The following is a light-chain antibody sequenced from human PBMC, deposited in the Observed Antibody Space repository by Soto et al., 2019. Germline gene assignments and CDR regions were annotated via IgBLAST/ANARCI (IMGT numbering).Light chain of an antibody. CDR1: SSNIGSNT. CDR3: AAWDDSLNAVV. J-gene: IGLJ2*01. Sequence: QSVLTQPPSASGTPGQRVTISCSGSSSNIGSNTVNWYQQVPATAPKLLIYSNNQRPSGVPDRFSGSKSGTSASLAISGLQSEDEGDYYCAAWDDSLNAVVFGGGTKVTV. CDR2: SNN. V-gene: IGLV1-44*01.